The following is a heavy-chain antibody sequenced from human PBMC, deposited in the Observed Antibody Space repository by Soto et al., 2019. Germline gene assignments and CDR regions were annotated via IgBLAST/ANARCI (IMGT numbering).Heavy chain of an antibody. J-gene: IGHJ4*02. Sequence: GGSLRLSCAASGFTFNNYAMSWVRQSPGKGLEWVSAISSSGYSTYYADSVKGRFTISRDNSKNTVYLQMNNLRAEDTAVYYCAKGSVVVAAKFDSWGQGTLVTVSS. V-gene: IGHV3-23*01. CDR3: AKGSVVVAAKFDS. D-gene: IGHD2-21*02. CDR2: ISSSGYST. CDR1: GFTFNNYA.